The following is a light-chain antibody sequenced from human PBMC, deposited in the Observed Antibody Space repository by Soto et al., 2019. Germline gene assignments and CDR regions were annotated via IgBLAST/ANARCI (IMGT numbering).Light chain of an antibody. V-gene: IGKV3D-11*01. J-gene: IGKJ5*01. CDR2: DAS. CDR1: QGVSSY. CDR3: QQRSNWPPIIT. Sequence: EIVFTQSPATLSLSPGERATLSCRASQGVSSYLAWYQQKPGQAPRLLIYDASNRATGIPARFSGSGPGTDFTLTISSLEPEDFAVYYCQQRSNWPPIITFGQGTRLEIK.